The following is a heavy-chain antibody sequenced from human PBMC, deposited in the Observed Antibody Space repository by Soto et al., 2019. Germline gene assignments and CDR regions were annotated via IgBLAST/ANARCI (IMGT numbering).Heavy chain of an antibody. Sequence: PLETLSLTCTVSGVSISSSSYCLGWIRQPPGKGLEWIGSIYYSGSTYYNPSLKSRVTISVDTSKNQFSLNLSSVTAADTAVYYCARLRGETLRRYFYYYGLDVWGQGTTVTVSS. V-gene: IGHV4-39*01. CDR2: IYYSGST. CDR1: GVSISSSSYC. D-gene: IGHD3-10*01. J-gene: IGHJ6*02. CDR3: ARLRGETLRRYFYYYGLDV.